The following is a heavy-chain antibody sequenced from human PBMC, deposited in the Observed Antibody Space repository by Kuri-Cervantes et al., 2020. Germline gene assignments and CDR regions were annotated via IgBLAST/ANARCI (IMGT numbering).Heavy chain of an antibody. CDR3: ARGRYSSGWYSYHY. V-gene: IGHV1-8*01. CDR2: MNPNSGNT. CDR1: GYTFTSYD. Sequence: ASVKVSCKASGYTFTSYDINWVRQATGQGLEWMGWMNPNSGNTGYAQKFQGRVTMTRNTSISTAYMELSSLRSEGTAVYYCARGRYSSGWYSYHYWGQGTLVTDSS. D-gene: IGHD6-19*01. J-gene: IGHJ4*02.